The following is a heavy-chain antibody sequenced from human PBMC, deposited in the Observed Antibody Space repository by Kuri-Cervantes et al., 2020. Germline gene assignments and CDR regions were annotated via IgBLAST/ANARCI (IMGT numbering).Heavy chain of an antibody. Sequence: SETLSLTCTVSGGSISSGGYYWSWIRQHPGKGLEWIGYIYYSGSTYYNPSLKSRVTISVDTSKNQFSLKLSSVTAADTAVYYCARRYCSGGSCSARYGVDVWGQGTTVTVSS. CDR1: GGSISSGGYY. J-gene: IGHJ6*02. D-gene: IGHD2-15*01. CDR2: IYYSGST. CDR3: ARRYCSGGSCSARYGVDV. V-gene: IGHV4-31*03.